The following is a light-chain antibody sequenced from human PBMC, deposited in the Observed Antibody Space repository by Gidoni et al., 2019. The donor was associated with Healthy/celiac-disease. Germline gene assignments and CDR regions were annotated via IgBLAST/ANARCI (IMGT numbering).Light chain of an antibody. CDR2: QDS. V-gene: IGLV3-1*01. CDR3: QAWDSSTYVV. Sequence: SYELTQPPSVSVSPGQTASITCSGDTLGDKYACWYQQKPGQSPVLVIYQDSKRPSGIPERLSGSNSGNTATLTISGTQAMDEADYYCQAWDSSTYVVFGGGTKLTVL. J-gene: IGLJ2*01. CDR1: TLGDKY.